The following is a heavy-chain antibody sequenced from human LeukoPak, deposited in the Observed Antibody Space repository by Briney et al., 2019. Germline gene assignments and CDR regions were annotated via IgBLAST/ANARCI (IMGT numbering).Heavy chain of an antibody. CDR3: AGVEYSSRGGAVDV. J-gene: IGHJ6*02. D-gene: IGHD6-6*01. V-gene: IGHV4-59*12. CDR2: IYYSGST. CDR1: GGSISSYY. Sequence: SETLSLTCTVSGGSISSYYWSWIRQPPGKGLEWIGYIYYSGSTNYNPSLKSRVTISVDTSKNQFSLKLSSVTAADTAVYYCAGVEYSSRGGAVDVWGQGTTVTVSS.